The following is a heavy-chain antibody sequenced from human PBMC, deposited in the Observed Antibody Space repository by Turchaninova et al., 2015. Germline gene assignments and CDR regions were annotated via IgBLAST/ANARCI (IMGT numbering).Heavy chain of an antibody. D-gene: IGHD4/OR15-4a*01. V-gene: IGHV1-69*04. J-gene: IGHJ4*02. CDR3: ARDISSMV. CDR2: ISPILGIA. Sequence: GEAGVEGEDAVSRGMDPCKGSGGTCNSYAIRWGRQAPGQGLGWMGRISPILGIANYAQKFQGRVTITADKSTSTAYMELSSLRSEDTAVYYCARDISSMVWGQGTLVTVSS. CDR1: GGTCNSYA.